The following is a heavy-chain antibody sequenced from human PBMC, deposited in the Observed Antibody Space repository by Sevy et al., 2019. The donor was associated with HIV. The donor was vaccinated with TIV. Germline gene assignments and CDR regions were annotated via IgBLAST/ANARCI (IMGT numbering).Heavy chain of an antibody. CDR3: ARDPAEPEYYDILTGYKKVFDY. Sequence: GGSLRLSCAASGFTFSSYSMNWVRQAPGKGLEWVSYISSSSSTIYYADSVKGRFTISRDNAKNSLYLQMNSLRDEDTAGYYCARDPAEPEYYDILTGYKKVFDYWGQGTLVTVSS. CDR2: ISSSSSTI. CDR1: GFTFSSYS. V-gene: IGHV3-48*02. D-gene: IGHD3-9*01. J-gene: IGHJ4*02.